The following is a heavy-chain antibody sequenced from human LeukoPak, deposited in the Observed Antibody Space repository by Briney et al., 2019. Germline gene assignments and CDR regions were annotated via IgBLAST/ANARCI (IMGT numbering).Heavy chain of an antibody. D-gene: IGHD1-26*01. CDR2: IYYSGST. Sequence: SETLSLTCTVSGGSISSYYWSWIRQPPGKGLEWIGYIYYSGSTNYNPSLKSRVTISVDTSKNQFSLKLSSVTTADTAVYYCARRSGTYHAFDIWGQGTMVTVSS. CDR1: GGSISSYY. V-gene: IGHV4-59*08. CDR3: ARRSGTYHAFDI. J-gene: IGHJ3*02.